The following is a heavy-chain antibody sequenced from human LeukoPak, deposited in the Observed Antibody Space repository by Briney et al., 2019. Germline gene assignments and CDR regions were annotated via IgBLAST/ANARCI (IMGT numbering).Heavy chain of an antibody. D-gene: IGHD3-22*01. V-gene: IGHV1-69*05. J-gene: IGHJ4*02. CDR2: IIPIFGTA. Sequence: SVKVSCKASGGTFSSYAISWVRQAPGQGLEWMGGIIPIFGTANYAQKFQGRVTITTDESTSTAYMELSSLRSEDTAVYYCARVFSPYDSSGYYEDYWGQGTLVTVSS. CDR3: ARVFSPYDSSGYYEDY. CDR1: GGTFSSYA.